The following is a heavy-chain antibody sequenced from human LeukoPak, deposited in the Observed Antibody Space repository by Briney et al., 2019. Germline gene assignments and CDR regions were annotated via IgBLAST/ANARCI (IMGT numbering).Heavy chain of an antibody. V-gene: IGHV3-21*01. CDR2: ISSSSSYI. CDR1: GFTFSSYS. Sequence: GGSLRLSCAASGFTFSSYSMNWVHQAPGKGLEWISSISSSSSYIYYADSVKGRFTISRDNAKNSLYLQMNSLRAEDTAVYYCARDRGTPITMIVVVNSLDYWGQGTLVTVSS. J-gene: IGHJ4*02. D-gene: IGHD3-22*01. CDR3: ARDRGTPITMIVVVNSLDY.